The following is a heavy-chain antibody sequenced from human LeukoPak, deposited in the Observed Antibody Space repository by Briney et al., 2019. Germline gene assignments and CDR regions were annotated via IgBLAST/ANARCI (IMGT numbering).Heavy chain of an antibody. Sequence: GGSLRLSCAASGVTFDDYAMHWVRHAPGKGLEGGSGISWNSGSIGYADSVKGRFTISRDNAKNSLYLQMNSLRAEDTALYYCAKEVELLWFGELSNWGQGTLVTVSS. CDR1: GVTFDDYA. V-gene: IGHV3-9*01. CDR2: ISWNSGSI. J-gene: IGHJ4*02. D-gene: IGHD3-10*01. CDR3: AKEVELLWFGELSN.